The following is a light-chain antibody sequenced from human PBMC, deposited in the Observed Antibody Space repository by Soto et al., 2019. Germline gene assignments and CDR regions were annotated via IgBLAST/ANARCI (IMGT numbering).Light chain of an antibody. V-gene: IGLV2-23*01. Sequence: QSALTQPASVSGSPGQSITISCTGTSSTVGGFNVVSWYQQHPGKAPKVIIYEGIKRPSGASNRFSGSNSGSTASLTISGLQAEDEADYYCCSYVGATTYVFGTGTKVTVL. J-gene: IGLJ1*01. CDR3: CSYVGATTYV. CDR1: SSTVGGFNV. CDR2: EGI.